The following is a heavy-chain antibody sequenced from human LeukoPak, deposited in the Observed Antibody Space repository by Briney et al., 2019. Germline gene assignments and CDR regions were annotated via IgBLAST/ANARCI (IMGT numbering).Heavy chain of an antibody. CDR3: AKEGRSLQTY. D-gene: IGHD5-24*01. V-gene: IGHV3-7*03. J-gene: IGHJ4*02. CDR2: IKEDGGVE. CDR1: GFTFSSHW. Sequence: PGGSLRLSCTASGFTFSSHWMTWVRKPPGKGLEWVANIKEDGGVEYYVDSVKGRFTISRDNAKNSLYLQMNSLRVEDTAVYYCAKEGRSLQTYWGQGTLVTVSS.